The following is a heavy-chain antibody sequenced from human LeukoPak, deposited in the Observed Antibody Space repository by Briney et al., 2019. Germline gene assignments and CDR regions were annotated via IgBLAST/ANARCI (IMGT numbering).Heavy chain of an antibody. CDR1: GGSISSGSYY. V-gene: IGHV4-61*02. D-gene: IGHD3-22*01. CDR3: ARELYYYDSSMFDY. Sequence: SETLSLTCTVSGGSISSGSYYWSWIRQPAGKGLEWIGRIYTSGSTNYNPSLKSRVTISVDTSKNQFSLKLSFVTAADTAVYYCARELYYYDSSMFDYWGQGTLVTVSS. CDR2: IYTSGST. J-gene: IGHJ4*02.